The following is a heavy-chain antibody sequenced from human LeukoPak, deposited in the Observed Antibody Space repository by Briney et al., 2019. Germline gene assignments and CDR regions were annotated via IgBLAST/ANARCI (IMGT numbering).Heavy chain of an antibody. CDR3: TSGSYYNDY. J-gene: IGHJ4*02. Sequence: GGSLRLSCTASGLTFSSYWMHWIRQAPGKGLVWVSHIKSDGSGINYADSAKGRFTISRDNAKNTLYLQMNSLRAEDTAVYYCTSGSYYNDYWGQGTLVTVSS. D-gene: IGHD3-10*01. CDR1: GLTFSSYW. V-gene: IGHV3-74*01. CDR2: IKSDGSGI.